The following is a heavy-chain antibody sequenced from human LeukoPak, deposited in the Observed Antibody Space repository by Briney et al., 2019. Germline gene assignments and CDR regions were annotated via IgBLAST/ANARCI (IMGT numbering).Heavy chain of an antibody. V-gene: IGHV3-30*04. CDR1: GFTFSSYA. CDR2: ISYDGSNK. J-gene: IGHJ6*03. D-gene: IGHD2-15*01. CDR3: ATHQASPLCSGGSCYYMDV. Sequence: QAGGSLRLSCAASGFTFSSYAMHWVRQAPGKGLEWVAVISYDGSNKYYADSVKGRFTISRDNSKNTLYLQMNSLRAEDTAVYYCATHQASPLCSGGSCYYMDVWGKGTTVTVSS.